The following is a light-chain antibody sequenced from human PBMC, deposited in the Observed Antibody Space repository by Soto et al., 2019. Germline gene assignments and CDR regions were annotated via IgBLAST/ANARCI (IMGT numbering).Light chain of an antibody. V-gene: IGKV1-5*03. CDR3: QQYNVYWT. CDR1: QSIDVW. J-gene: IGKJ1*01. Sequence: DIQMTQSPSTLSASVGDRVTITCRASQSIDVWLAWYQQKPAKAPKLLIYMASRLESGVPSRFSGSGSGTEFTLTISSLQPEDFATYYCQQYNVYWTFGQGTKAEIK. CDR2: MAS.